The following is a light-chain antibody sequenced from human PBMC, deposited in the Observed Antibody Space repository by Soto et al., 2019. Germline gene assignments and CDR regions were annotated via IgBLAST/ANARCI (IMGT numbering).Light chain of an antibody. CDR2: DAS. CDR1: QSVSSH. CDR3: HQRSKWPLT. V-gene: IGKV3-11*01. J-gene: IGKJ4*01. Sequence: VLTQSPATLSLSPGERVTLSCRASQSVSSHLGWYQQKPGQAPRLLIYDASNRATGIPARFRGSGSGTGFPLPLSNLRPEDFAVYYCHQRSKWPLTFGGGTKVEIK.